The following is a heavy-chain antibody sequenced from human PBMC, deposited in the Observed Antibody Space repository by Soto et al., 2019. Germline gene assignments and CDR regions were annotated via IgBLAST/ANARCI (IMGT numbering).Heavy chain of an antibody. Sequence: GGSLRLSCAASGFTFSNAWMNWVRQAPGKGLEWVGRIKSKTDGGTTDYAAPVKGRFTISRDDSKNTLYLQMNSLKTEDTAVYYCTTQSGSYYDFWSGYSPFDYWGQGTLVTVSS. J-gene: IGHJ4*02. V-gene: IGHV3-15*07. CDR1: GFTFSNAW. CDR3: TTQSGSYYDFWSGYSPFDY. CDR2: IKSKTDGGTT. D-gene: IGHD3-3*01.